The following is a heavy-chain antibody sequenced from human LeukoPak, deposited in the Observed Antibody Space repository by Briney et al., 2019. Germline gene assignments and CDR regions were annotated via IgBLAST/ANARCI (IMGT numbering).Heavy chain of an antibody. CDR2: ISCDGGNK. Sequence: GGSLRLSCAASGFTFSSYGMHWVRQAPGKGLEWVATISCDGGNKYYADSVKGRFTISRDNSKNTLYLQMNSLRAEDTAVYYCAKDIAVVGPWSYWGQGTLVTVSS. CDR1: GFTFSSYG. CDR3: AKDIAVVGPWSY. J-gene: IGHJ4*02. V-gene: IGHV3-30*18. D-gene: IGHD6-19*01.